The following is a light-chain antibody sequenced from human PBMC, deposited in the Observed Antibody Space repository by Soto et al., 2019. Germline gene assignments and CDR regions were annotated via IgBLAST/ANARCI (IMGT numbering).Light chain of an antibody. V-gene: IGKV3D-15*01. Sequence: EIVMTQSPATLSVSPGERATLSCRASQSVSSNLAWYQQKPGQAPRLLIYGASTRATGTPARFSGSGPGTEFTLTISSLQSEDFAVYYCQQYIRWPLTFGGGTKVDIK. CDR2: GAS. CDR1: QSVSSN. CDR3: QQYIRWPLT. J-gene: IGKJ4*01.